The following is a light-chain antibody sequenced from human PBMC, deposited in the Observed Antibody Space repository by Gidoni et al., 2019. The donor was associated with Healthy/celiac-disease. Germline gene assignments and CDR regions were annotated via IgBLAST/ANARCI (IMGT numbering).Light chain of an antibody. CDR2: AAS. Sequence: DIQMTQSPSSLSASVGDRVTITCRASQGISNSLAWYQQKPGKAPKLLLYAASRLESGVPSRFSGSGSGTDYTLTISSLQPEDFATYYCQLYYSTPQGTFGPGTKVDIK. CDR1: QGISNS. V-gene: IGKV1-NL1*01. CDR3: QLYYSTPQGT. J-gene: IGKJ3*01.